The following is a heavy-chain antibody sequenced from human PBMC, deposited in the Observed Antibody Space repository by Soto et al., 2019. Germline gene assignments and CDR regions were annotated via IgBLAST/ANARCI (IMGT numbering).Heavy chain of an antibody. D-gene: IGHD2-2*01. CDR3: ASGDCSSTSCYRTLYYYYGMDV. J-gene: IGHJ6*02. CDR2: ISAYNGNT. Sequence: GASVKVSCKASGYTFTSYGISWVRQAPGQGLEWMGWISAYNGNTNYAQKLQGRVTMTTDTSTSTAYMELRSLRSDDTAVYYCASGDCSSTSCYRTLYYYYGMDVWGQGTTVTVSS. CDR1: GYTFTSYG. V-gene: IGHV1-18*01.